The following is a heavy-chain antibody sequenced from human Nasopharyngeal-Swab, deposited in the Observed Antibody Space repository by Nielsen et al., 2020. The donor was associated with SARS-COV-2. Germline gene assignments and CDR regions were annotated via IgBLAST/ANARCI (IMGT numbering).Heavy chain of an antibody. J-gene: IGHJ3*02. CDR1: GYTLTVLP. CDR3: ASEGSGVFGVVIYAFDI. V-gene: IGHV1-24*01. CDR2: VVPEAGEP. Sequence: ASVKVSCKVSGYTLTVLPIHWVRQAPGQGLECMGTVVPEAGEPIYAQNFQGRVTMTEDTSTYTAYLELSSLRSEDTAVYYCASEGSGVFGVVIYAFDIWGPGTLVTVSS. D-gene: IGHD3-3*01.